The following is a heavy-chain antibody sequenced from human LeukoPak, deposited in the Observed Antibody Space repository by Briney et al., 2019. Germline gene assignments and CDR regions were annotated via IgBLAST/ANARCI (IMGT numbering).Heavy chain of an antibody. CDR2: ISWNSGSI. J-gene: IGHJ6*02. D-gene: IGHD6-6*01. Sequence: GGSLRLSCAASGFAFDDYAMHWVRQAPGKGLEWVSGISWNSGSIGYADSVKGRFTISRDNAKNSLYLQMNSLRAEDTALYYCAKDPGLAATAPNYYGMDVWGQGTTVTVSS. CDR3: AKDPGLAATAPNYYGMDV. CDR1: GFAFDDYA. V-gene: IGHV3-9*01.